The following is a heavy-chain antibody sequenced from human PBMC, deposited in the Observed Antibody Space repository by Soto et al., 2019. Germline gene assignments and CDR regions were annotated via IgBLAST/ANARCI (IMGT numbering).Heavy chain of an antibody. CDR1: GFVFSYYS. CDR3: ATPLREWRDHYYSGMDV. CDR2: ISSSAVDI. J-gene: IGHJ6*02. Sequence: EVHLKESGGGVDKTGGSLRLSCVASGFVFSYYSINWVRQAPGKGLEWVASISSSAVDIYYGDSVKGRFTISRDNARNSLFLHMNSLRAEDTAVYYCATPLREWRDHYYSGMDVWGQGTTVTV. D-gene: IGHD3-10*01. V-gene: IGHV3-21*01.